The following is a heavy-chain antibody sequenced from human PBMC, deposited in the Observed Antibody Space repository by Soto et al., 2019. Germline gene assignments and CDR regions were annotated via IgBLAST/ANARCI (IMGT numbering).Heavy chain of an antibody. CDR3: ARYLLSIAAAGPGDYYYYGMDV. Sequence: QVQLVESGGGVVQPGRSLRLSCAASGFTFSSYGMHWVRQAPGKGLEWVAVIWYDGSNKYYADSVKGRFTISRDNSKNTLYLQMNSLRAEDTAVYYCARYLLSIAAAGPGDYYYYGMDVWGQGTTVTVSS. D-gene: IGHD6-13*01. V-gene: IGHV3-33*01. CDR2: IWYDGSNK. CDR1: GFTFSSYG. J-gene: IGHJ6*02.